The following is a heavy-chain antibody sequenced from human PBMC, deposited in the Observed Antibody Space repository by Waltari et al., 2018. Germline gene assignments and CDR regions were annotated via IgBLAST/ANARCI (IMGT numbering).Heavy chain of an antibody. D-gene: IGHD3-10*01. CDR2: INSDGSTT. Sequence: EVQLVESGGGLVQPGGSLGLSCVTSGFTFSSYWMHWVRQVPGKGLVWVSRINSDGSTTSYADSVNGRFTISRDNAKNTLYLQMNSLRADDTSVYYCARAQLTMARNLDLWGRGTLVTVSS. CDR1: GFTFSSYW. V-gene: IGHV3-74*01. J-gene: IGHJ2*01. CDR3: ARAQLTMARNLDL.